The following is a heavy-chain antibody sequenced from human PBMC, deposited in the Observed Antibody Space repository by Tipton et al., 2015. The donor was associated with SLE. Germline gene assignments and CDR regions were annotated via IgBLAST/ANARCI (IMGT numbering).Heavy chain of an antibody. CDR2: IYTTGSA. V-gene: IGHV4-61*02. J-gene: IGHJ6*03. CDR1: GGSISSGSYY. CDR3: AREGAEKVRTSYYYYMDV. Sequence: TLSLTCTVSGGSISSGSYYWSWIRQPAGKGLEWIGRIYTTGSANYNPSLKSRVTMSVDTPKNRLSLKLSSVTAADTAVYYCAREGAEKVRTSYYYYMDVWGKGTTVTISS. D-gene: IGHD3-10*01.